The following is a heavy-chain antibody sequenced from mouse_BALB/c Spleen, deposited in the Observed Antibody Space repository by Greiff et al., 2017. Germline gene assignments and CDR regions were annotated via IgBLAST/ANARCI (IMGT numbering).Heavy chain of an antibody. CDR1: GYTFTDYA. CDR2: ISTYYGDA. J-gene: IGHJ1*01. V-gene: IGHV1S137*01. Sequence: VQLQQSGAELVRPGVSVKISCKGSGYTFTDYAMHWVKQSHAKSLEWIAVISTYYGDASYNQKFKGKATMTVDKSFSKAYMELARLTSEDSAIYYCARSETTATVLFWYFDVWGAGTTVTVSS. CDR3: ARSETTATVLFWYFDV. D-gene: IGHD1-2*01.